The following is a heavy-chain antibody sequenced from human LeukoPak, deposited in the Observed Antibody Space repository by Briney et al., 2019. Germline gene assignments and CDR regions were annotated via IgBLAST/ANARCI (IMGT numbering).Heavy chain of an antibody. Sequence: GGSLRLSCAASGFTFNTYTMNWVRQAPGKGLEWVSYISSISSTVYYADSVQGRFTISRDNAKNSLYLQMNSLRDEDTAVYYCAREVVPYSGSYYIDYWGQGTLVTVSS. CDR1: GFTFNTYT. V-gene: IGHV3-48*02. J-gene: IGHJ4*02. CDR3: AREVVPYSGSYYIDY. CDR2: ISSISSTV. D-gene: IGHD1-26*01.